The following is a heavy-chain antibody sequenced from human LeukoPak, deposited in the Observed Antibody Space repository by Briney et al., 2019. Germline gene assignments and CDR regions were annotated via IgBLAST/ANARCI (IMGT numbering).Heavy chain of an antibody. CDR3: ARLRWGFDY. CDR2: INHSGST. V-gene: IGHV4-34*01. Sequence: SETLSLTCAVYGGSFSGCYWSWIRQPPGKGLEWIGEINHSGSTNYNPSLKSRVTISVDTSKNQFSLKLSSVTAADTAVYYCARLRWGFDYWGQGTLVTVSS. CDR1: GGSFSGCY. D-gene: IGHD7-27*01. J-gene: IGHJ4*02.